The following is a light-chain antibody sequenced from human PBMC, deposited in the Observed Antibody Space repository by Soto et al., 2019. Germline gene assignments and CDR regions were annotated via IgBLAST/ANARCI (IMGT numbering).Light chain of an antibody. Sequence: EVVITQSPATLSVSPGEGATLSCRATRAIGTNLGWYQQKPGQAPRLLIYDASIRDTGIPARFSGSGSGTEFTLTITSLQSEDFAVYYCQHYDRWPPTFGQGTKVDIK. V-gene: IGKV3-15*01. CDR3: QHYDRWPPT. CDR1: RAIGTN. J-gene: IGKJ1*01. CDR2: DAS.